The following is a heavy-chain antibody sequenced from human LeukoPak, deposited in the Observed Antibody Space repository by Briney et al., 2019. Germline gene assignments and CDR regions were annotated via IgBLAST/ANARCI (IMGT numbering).Heavy chain of an antibody. J-gene: IGHJ4*02. CDR1: GFTFSSYS. CDR2: ISSSSSYI. CDR3: ARDWAKYSSGWYGFFGY. Sequence: PGGSLRLSCAASGFTFSSYSMNWVRQAPGKGLEWVSSISSSSSYIYYADSVKGRFTISRDNAKNSLYLQMNSLRAEDTAVYYCARDWAKYSSGWYGFFGYWGQGTLVTVSS. D-gene: IGHD6-19*01. V-gene: IGHV3-21*01.